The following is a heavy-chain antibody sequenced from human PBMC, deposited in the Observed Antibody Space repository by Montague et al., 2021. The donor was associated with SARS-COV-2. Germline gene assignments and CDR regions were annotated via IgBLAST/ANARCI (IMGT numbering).Heavy chain of an antibody. V-gene: IGHV4-34*01. CDR3: ASGAPTISMFLVFMTGADWYFDL. CDR1: GGSISDYN. D-gene: IGHD3-10*02. J-gene: IGHJ2*01. CDR2: SNHCIST. Sequence: SETLSLTCAVYGGSISDYNYCWIRHPPRKVRERVGKSNHCISTNYNPSLISHITISIAPSTNQFSLSLSAVTVADTAVYYCASGAPTISMFLVFMTGADWYFDLWGRGTLVTVSS.